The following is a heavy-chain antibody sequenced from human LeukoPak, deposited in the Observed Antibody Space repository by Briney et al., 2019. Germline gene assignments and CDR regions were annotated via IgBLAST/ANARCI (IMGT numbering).Heavy chain of an antibody. CDR3: ARSSEGRYYYDSSGYSYYYYYMDV. V-gene: IGHV1-46*01. D-gene: IGHD3-22*01. CDR2: INPSGGST. CDR1: GYTFTSYY. J-gene: IGHJ6*03. Sequence: ASVKVSCKASGYTFTSYYMHWVRQAPGQGLEWMGMINPSGGSTSYAQKFQGRVTMTRDTSTSTVYMELSSLRSEDTAVYYCARSSEGRYYYDSSGYSYYYYYMDVWGKGTTVTISS.